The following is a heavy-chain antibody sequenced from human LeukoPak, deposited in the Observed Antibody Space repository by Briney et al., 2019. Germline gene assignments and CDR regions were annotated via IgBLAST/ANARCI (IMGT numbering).Heavy chain of an antibody. CDR1: GFTFSSYG. V-gene: IGHV3-33*06. D-gene: IGHD6-6*01. CDR2: IWYDGSKK. J-gene: IGHJ6*03. CDR3: AKSGFMGIAAHDYYYMDV. Sequence: PGRSLRLSCAASGFTFSSYGMHWVRQAPGKGLEWVAVIWYDGSKKYYADSVKGRFTISRDNSKNTLYLQMNSLRAEDTAVYYCAKSGFMGIAAHDYYYMDVWGKGTTVTVSS.